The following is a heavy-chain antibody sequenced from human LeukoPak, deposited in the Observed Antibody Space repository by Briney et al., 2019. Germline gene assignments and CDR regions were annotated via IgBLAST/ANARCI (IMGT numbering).Heavy chain of an antibody. V-gene: IGHV4-39*07. J-gene: IGHJ5*02. Sequence: SETLSLTCTVSGGSITSNSYYWGWIRQPPGKGLEWIGSITYSGSTYYNPSLKRRVTISIDTSKNQFSLKLSSVTAADTAVYYCARGLLVPAVGWFDPWGQGTLVTVSS. CDR2: ITYSGST. CDR1: GGSITSNSYY. D-gene: IGHD2-2*01. CDR3: ARGLLVPAVGWFDP.